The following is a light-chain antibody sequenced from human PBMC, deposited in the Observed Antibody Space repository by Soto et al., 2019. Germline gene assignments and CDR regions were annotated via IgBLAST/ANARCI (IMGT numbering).Light chain of an antibody. CDR2: DVI. Sequence: QSALTQPASVSGSPGQSITISCSGTNTDVGAYDYVSWYQQHPGKAPKLILYDVINRPSGVSDRFSGSKSGNTASLTISGLQAEDEAEYFCSSDSTISNLVFGTGTKLTVL. CDR1: NTDVGAYDY. CDR3: SSDSTISNLV. J-gene: IGLJ1*01. V-gene: IGLV2-14*03.